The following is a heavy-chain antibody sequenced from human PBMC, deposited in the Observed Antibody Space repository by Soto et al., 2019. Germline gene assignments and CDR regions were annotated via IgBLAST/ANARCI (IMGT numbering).Heavy chain of an antibody. D-gene: IGHD2-15*01. J-gene: IGHJ4*02. V-gene: IGHV3-23*01. CDR3: AALGYCSGGSCYGGLDY. CDR2: ISGSGGST. CDR1: GFTFSSYA. Sequence: GGSLSLSCASSGFTFSSYAMSWVRQAPGKGLEWGSAISGSGGSTYYADSVKGRFTISRDNSKNTRYLQMNSLRAEDTAVYYCAALGYCSGGSCYGGLDYWGQGTLVTVSS.